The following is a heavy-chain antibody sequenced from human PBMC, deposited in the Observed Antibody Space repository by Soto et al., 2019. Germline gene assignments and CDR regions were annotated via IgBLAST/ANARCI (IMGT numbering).Heavy chain of an antibody. J-gene: IGHJ4*02. D-gene: IGHD3-3*01. V-gene: IGHV1-69*06. CDR3: ASSYDFWSGLIWFY. Sequence: SVKVSCKASGGTFSSYAISWVRQAPGQGLEWVGGIIPIFGTANYAQKFQGRVTITADKSTSTAYMELSSLRSEDTAVYYCASSYDFWSGLIWFYWGQGSLVTVSS. CDR1: GGTFSSYA. CDR2: IIPIFGTA.